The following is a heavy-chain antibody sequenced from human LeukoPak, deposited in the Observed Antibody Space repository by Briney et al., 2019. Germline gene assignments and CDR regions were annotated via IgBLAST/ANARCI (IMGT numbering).Heavy chain of an antibody. CDR1: GYTFTIYG. J-gene: IGHJ4*02. D-gene: IGHD3-22*01. CDR3: ARESYSSDTSGYRYYFDY. Sequence: ASVTVSCKASGYTFTIYGITWVRQAPGQGLEWMGWISAYNGNTDYAQKLQGRVTMTTDTSTSTAYMELRSLRSDDTAVYYCARESYSSDTSGYRYYFDYWGQGTLVTVSS. V-gene: IGHV1-18*01. CDR2: ISAYNGNT.